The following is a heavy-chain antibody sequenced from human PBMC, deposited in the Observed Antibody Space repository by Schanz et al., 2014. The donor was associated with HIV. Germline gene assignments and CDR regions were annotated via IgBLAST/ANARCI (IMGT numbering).Heavy chain of an antibody. CDR3: ARDVVATISPKYYYYGMDV. J-gene: IGHJ6*02. D-gene: IGHD5-12*01. CDR1: GFTFSTYG. V-gene: IGHV3-33*01. CDR2: IWYDGSNK. Sequence: QVQLVESGGGVVQPGRSLRLSCAASGFTFSTYGMHWVRQAPGKGLEWVAVIWYDGSNKYYADSVKGRFTISRDNSKNTLYLQMNSLRAEDTAVYYCARDVVATISPKYYYYGMDVWGQGTTVTVSS.